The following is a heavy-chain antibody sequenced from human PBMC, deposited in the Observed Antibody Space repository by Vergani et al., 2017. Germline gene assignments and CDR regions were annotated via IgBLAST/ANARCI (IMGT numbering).Heavy chain of an antibody. CDR2: IIPIFGTA. CDR1: GGTFSSYA. V-gene: IGHV1-69*01. D-gene: IGHD3-3*01. Sequence: QVQLVQSGAEVKKPGSSVKVSCKASGGTFSSYAISWVRQAPGQGLEWMGGIIPIFGTANYAQKFQGRVTITADESTSTAYMELSSLRSEDTAVYYCAGGYYDFWSGYAYYYYMDVWGKGTTVTVSS. CDR3: AGGYYDFWSGYAYYYYMDV. J-gene: IGHJ6*03.